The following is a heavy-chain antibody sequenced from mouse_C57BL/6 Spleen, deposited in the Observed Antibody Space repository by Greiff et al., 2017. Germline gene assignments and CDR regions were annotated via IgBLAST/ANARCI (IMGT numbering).Heavy chain of an antibody. D-gene: IGHD1-3*01. CDR1: GFTFSSYA. CDR2: ISDGGSYT. V-gene: IGHV5-4*01. Sequence: EVQVVESGGGLVKPGGSLKLSCAASGFTFSSYAMSWVRQTPEKRLEWVATISDGGSYTYYPDNVKGRFTISRDNAKNNLYLQMSHLKSEDTAMYYCARDESKGAMDYWGQGTSVTVSS. J-gene: IGHJ4*01. CDR3: ARDESKGAMDY.